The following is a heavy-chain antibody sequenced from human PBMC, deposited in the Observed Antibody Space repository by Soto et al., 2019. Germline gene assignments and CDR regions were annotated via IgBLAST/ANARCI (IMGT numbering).Heavy chain of an antibody. Sequence: QVQLVQSGAEVKKPGASVKVSCKASGGTFSSYAISCVRQAPGQGLEWMGGIIPIFGTANYAQKFQGRGTITAADSPSPGYLELSRLRSEATAVYYCAIDPSRGCSGGSCYSGYSYYYGMDVWGQGTTVTVSS. V-gene: IGHV1-69*01. CDR2: IIPIFGTA. CDR3: AIDPSRGCSGGSCYSGYSYYYGMDV. J-gene: IGHJ6*02. CDR1: GGTFSSYA. D-gene: IGHD2-15*01.